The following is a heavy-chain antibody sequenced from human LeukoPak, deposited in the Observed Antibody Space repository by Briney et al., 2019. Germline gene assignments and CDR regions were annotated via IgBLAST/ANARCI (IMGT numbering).Heavy chain of an antibody. Sequence: GGSLRLSCETSGFTVSSTHMVWVRQAPGKGLEWVSVTYTGGNSYYAGSVQGRFIISRDISKNTLYLQMNNLRAEDSALYYCARGGRGSAAVVAPRSFGIWGQGTMVTVSS. CDR2: TYTGGNS. V-gene: IGHV3-53*01. CDR1: GFTVSSTH. CDR3: ARGGRGSAAVVAPRSFGI. J-gene: IGHJ3*02. D-gene: IGHD3-22*01.